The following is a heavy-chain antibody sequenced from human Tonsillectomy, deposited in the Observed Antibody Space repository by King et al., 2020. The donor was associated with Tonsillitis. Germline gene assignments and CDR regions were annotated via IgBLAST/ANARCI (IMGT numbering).Heavy chain of an antibody. Sequence: VQLVESGGGVVQPGRSLRLSCAASGFTFSSYGMHWVRQAPGKGLEWVAVISYDGSNKYYADSVKGRFTISRDNSKNTLYLQMNSLRAEDTAVYYCAKAQFGVRAKYYYGMDVWGQGTTVTVSS. CDR2: ISYDGSNK. D-gene: IGHD3-10*01. V-gene: IGHV3-30*18. J-gene: IGHJ6*02. CDR1: GFTFSSYG. CDR3: AKAQFGVRAKYYYGMDV.